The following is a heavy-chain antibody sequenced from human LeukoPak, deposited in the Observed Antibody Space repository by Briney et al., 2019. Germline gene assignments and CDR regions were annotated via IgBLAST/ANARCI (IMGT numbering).Heavy chain of an antibody. CDR1: GFTFSSYA. CDR3: AKSRAREDYYYGMDV. V-gene: IGHV3-23*01. CDR2: ISGSGGST. D-gene: IGHD1-26*01. Sequence: GGSLRLSCAASGFTFSSYAMSWVHQAPGKGLEWVSAISGSGGSTYYADSVKGRFTISRDNSKNTLYLQMNSLRAEDTAVYYCAKSRAREDYYYGMDVWGQGTTVTVSS. J-gene: IGHJ6*02.